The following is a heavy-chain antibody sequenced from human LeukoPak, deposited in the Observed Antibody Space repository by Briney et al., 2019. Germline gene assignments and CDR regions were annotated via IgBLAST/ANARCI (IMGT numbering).Heavy chain of an antibody. Sequence: PSETLSLTCTVSGSSITGGYYWVWIRQPPGKGLEWVGSIYHSGSTYYIPSLKSRVTISVDTSKNQFSLKLSSVTAADTAVYYCARAYCGGDCYNSRGWFDPWGQGTLVTVPS. J-gene: IGHJ5*02. CDR2: IYHSGST. CDR3: ARAYCGGDCYNSRGWFDP. CDR1: GSSITGGYY. D-gene: IGHD2-21*02. V-gene: IGHV4-38-2*02.